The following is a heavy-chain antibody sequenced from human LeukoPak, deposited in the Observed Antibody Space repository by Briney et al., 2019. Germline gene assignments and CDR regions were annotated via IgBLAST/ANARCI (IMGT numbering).Heavy chain of an antibody. CDR3: AEDSIAAAGSGYYFDY. J-gene: IGHJ4*02. D-gene: IGHD6-13*01. V-gene: IGHV3-48*01. CDR2: ISSSSSTI. CDR1: GFTFSSYS. Sequence: PSGGSLRLSCAASGFTFSSYSMLWVRQAPGKGLEWVSYISSSSSTIYYADSVKGRFTISRDNAKNSLYLQMNSLRAEDTAVYYCAEDSIAAAGSGYYFDYWGQGTLVTVSS.